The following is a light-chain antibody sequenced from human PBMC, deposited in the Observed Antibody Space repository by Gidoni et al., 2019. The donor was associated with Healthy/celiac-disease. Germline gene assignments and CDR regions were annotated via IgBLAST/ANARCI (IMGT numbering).Light chain of an antibody. V-gene: IGKV3-15*01. J-gene: IGKJ5*01. CDR1: QSVSSN. CDR2: GAS. CDR3: QQYNNWPPIT. Sequence: EIVLPQSPATLSVSPGERATLSCRASQSVSSNLAWYQQKPGQAPRLLIYGASTRATGIPARFSGSGSGTEFTLTISSLQSEDFAVYYCQQYNNWPPITFGQGTRPEIK.